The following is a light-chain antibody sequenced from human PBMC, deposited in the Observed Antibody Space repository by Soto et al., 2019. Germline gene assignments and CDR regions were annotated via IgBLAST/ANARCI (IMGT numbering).Light chain of an antibody. V-gene: IGKV1-39*01. CDR2: ATS. CDR3: QQTYMTPLT. CDR1: QTIRSH. J-gene: IGKJ4*01. Sequence: DIQMPQFPYSLSASLGDRFTITCRASQTIRSHLNWYQQKPGEAPKIVIYATSTLQSGVPSRFNGSVSGTDFTLSISSLQPEDFATYYCQQTYMTPLTFGGGGMVDIK.